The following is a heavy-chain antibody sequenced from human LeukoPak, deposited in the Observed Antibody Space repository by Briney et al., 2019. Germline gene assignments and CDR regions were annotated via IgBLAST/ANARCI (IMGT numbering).Heavy chain of an antibody. Sequence: SETLSLTCAVSGGSISSGALYWSRIPQPPGQGLDWLGYIYYSGNTYYNPSLKSRVNISVDTSKNQFSLKLTSVTAADTAVYYWARVPLYYYGSYRFDYWGQGTLVTVSS. CDR3: ARVPLYYYGSYRFDY. CDR2: IYYSGNT. D-gene: IGHD3-10*01. V-gene: IGHV4-30-4*08. J-gene: IGHJ4*02. CDR1: GGSISSGALY.